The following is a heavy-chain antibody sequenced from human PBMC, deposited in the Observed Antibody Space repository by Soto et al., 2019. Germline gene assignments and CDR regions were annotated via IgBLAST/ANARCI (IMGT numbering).Heavy chain of an antibody. D-gene: IGHD4-4*01. CDR3: ARDPSTINKLIGVWFDP. CDR1: GDTFGRFT. V-gene: IGHV1-69*13. Sequence: SVKVSCKAAGDTFGRFTINWVRQAPGQGLEWMGGIKPISDITNYAQRFQGRVTFTADASTITVYLELSSLRSEDTAMYYCARDPSTINKLIGVWFDPWGQGTLVTVSS. J-gene: IGHJ5*02. CDR2: IKPISDIT.